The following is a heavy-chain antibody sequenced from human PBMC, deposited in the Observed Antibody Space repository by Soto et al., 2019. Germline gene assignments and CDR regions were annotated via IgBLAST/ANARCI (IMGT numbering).Heavy chain of an antibody. V-gene: IGHV1-69*01. CDR3: ARARGTSWYNWFDS. Sequence: QVQLVQSGAELKKPGSSVKVSCKASGGTFNSSGISWVRQAPGQGIEWMGGIIPLFGTTNYAQRFKGRVTVSADESTNTVYIHSSSLRFEDTAMYYCARARGTSWYNWFDSWGQGTLVTVSP. CDR2: IIPLFGTT. D-gene: IGHD1-26*01. J-gene: IGHJ5*01. CDR1: GGTFNSSG.